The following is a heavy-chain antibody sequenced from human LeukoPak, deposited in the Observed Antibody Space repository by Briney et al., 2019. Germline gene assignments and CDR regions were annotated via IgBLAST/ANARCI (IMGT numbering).Heavy chain of an antibody. CDR1: GFTFSNYT. V-gene: IGHV3-21*04. CDR3: ARSDSSSWSFDY. J-gene: IGHJ4*02. Sequence: GGSLRLSCAASGFTFSNYTMNWVRQAPGKGLEWVSSIDSSSNFIYYADSVKGRFTISRDNAKNSLYLQMNSLRAEDTALYHCARSDSSSWSFDYWGQGTLVTVSS. D-gene: IGHD6-13*01. CDR2: IDSSSNFI.